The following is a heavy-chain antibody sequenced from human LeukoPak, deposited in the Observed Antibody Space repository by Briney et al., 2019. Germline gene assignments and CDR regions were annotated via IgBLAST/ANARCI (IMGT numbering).Heavy chain of an antibody. CDR2: ISSSSSYI. V-gene: IGHV3-21*01. CDR1: GFTFSSYS. CDR3: ARDRGFGDFDFNWFDP. J-gene: IGHJ5*02. Sequence: GGSLRLSCAASGFTFSSYSMNWVRQAPGKGLEWVSSISSSSSYIYSAGSVKGRFTISRDNAKNSLYLQMNSLRAEDTAVYYCARDRGFGDFDFNWFDPWGQGTLVTVSS. D-gene: IGHD3-10*01.